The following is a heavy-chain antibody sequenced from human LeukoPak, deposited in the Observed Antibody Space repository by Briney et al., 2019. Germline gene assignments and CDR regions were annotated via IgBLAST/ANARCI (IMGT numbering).Heavy chain of an antibody. V-gene: IGHV6-1*01. CDR3: ARDVNWFDS. J-gene: IGHJ5*01. CDR2: TYYRSKWYN. Sequence: SQTLSLTCAISGDSDSTRSAAWNWIRQSPSRGLEWLGKTYYRSKWYNDYAVSVKGRITVKADTSKNQFSLQLNSVTPEDTAVYFCARDVNWFDSWGQGTLVTVSS. CDR1: GDSDSTRSAA.